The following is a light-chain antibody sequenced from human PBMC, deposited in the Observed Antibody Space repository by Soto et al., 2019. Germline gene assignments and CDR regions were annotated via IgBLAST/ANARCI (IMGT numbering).Light chain of an antibody. CDR2: GAS. CDR3: QLYGSSPPLT. J-gene: IGKJ4*01. Sequence: EIVLTQSPGTLSLSPGERATLSCRASQSVSSSHLAWYQQKPGQAPRLLIYGASSRATGIPDRFSGSGSGTDFTLTISRLEPEDFVVYYCQLYGSSPPLTFGGGTKVEIK. CDR1: QSVSSSH. V-gene: IGKV3-20*01.